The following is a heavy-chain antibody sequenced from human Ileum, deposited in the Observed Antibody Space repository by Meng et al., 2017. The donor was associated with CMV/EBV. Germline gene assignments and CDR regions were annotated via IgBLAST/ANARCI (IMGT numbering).Heavy chain of an antibody. J-gene: IGHJ6*02. CDR3: ARNPGEAGSYYYYYVMDV. D-gene: IGHD3-16*01. V-gene: IGHV1-2*02. CDR1: GYTFTGYY. CDR2: INPSSGGT. Sequence: ASVKVSCKASGYTFTGYYMHWVRQAPGQGLEWMGWINPSSGGTNYAQKFQGRVTMTRDTSISTAYMELSRLRSDDTAVYYCARNPGEAGSYYYYYVMDVWGQGTTVTVSS.